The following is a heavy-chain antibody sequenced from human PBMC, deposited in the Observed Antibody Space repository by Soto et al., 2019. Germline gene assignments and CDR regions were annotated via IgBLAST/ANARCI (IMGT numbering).Heavy chain of an antibody. J-gene: IGHJ4*02. CDR1: GFSLSTSRVS. D-gene: IGHD3-3*01. CDR2: IDWDDAK. CDR3: ARMIFGRSGEYYFDY. Sequence: SGPTLVNPTQTLTLTCTFSGFSLSTSRVSVTWIRQPPGKALEWLARIDWDDAKFFNTSLKTRLTVSKDTSKNQVVLTMTHMDPVDTATYYCARMIFGRSGEYYFDYWGQGILVTVPQ. V-gene: IGHV2-70*17.